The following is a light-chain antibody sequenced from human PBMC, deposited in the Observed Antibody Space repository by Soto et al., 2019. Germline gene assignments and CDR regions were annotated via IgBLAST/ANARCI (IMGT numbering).Light chain of an antibody. J-gene: IGLJ1*01. Sequence: QSALTQPGSVSGSPGQSITISCTGTSSDVGGYNYVSWYQHHPGKVPKLMIYDVSNRPSGVSNRFSGSKSGNTASLTISGLQAEDEAVYYCSSYTSSSTPYVFGTGTKLTVL. V-gene: IGLV2-14*03. CDR1: SSDVGGYNY. CDR2: DVS. CDR3: SSYTSSSTPYV.